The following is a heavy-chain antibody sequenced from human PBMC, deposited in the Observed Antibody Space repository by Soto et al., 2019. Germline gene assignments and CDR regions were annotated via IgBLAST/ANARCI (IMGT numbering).Heavy chain of an antibody. CDR3: ARGLGDKDIVVVPAAHDAFDI. D-gene: IGHD2-2*01. CDR1: GGSFSGYY. V-gene: IGHV4-34*01. CDR2: INHSGST. Sequence: SETLSLTCAVYGGSFSGYYWSWIRQPPGKGLEWIGEINHSGSTNYNPSLKSRVTISVDTSKNQFSLKLSSVTAADTAVYYCARGLGDKDIVVVPAAHDAFDIWGQGTMVSVSS. J-gene: IGHJ3*02.